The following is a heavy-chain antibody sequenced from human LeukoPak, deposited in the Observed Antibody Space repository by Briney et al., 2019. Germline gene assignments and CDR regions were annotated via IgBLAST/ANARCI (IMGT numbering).Heavy chain of an antibody. D-gene: IGHD2-15*01. CDR1: GFTVSSNY. CDR2: IYSGGST. J-gene: IGHJ3*02. Sequence: GGSLRLSCAASGFTVSSNYMSWVRQAPGKGLEWVSVIYSGGSTYYADSVKGRFTISRDNSKNTLYLQMNSRRAEDTAVYYCARVHRYCSGGSCYSSAFDIWGQGTMVTVSS. V-gene: IGHV3-66*01. CDR3: ARVHRYCSGGSCYSSAFDI.